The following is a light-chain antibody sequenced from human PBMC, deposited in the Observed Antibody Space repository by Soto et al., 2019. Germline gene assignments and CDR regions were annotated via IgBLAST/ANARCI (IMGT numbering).Light chain of an antibody. J-gene: IGKJ1*01. CDR3: QQYGSSGT. V-gene: IGKV3-20*01. CDR2: GAS. Sequence: EIVLTKSPGTLSLSTGERATLSCRASQSVSTYLAWYPQKPGQAPRLLIYGASNRATGIPDRFSGSGSGTDFTLTISRLEPEDFAVYYCQQYGSSGTFGQGTKVDI. CDR1: QSVSTY.